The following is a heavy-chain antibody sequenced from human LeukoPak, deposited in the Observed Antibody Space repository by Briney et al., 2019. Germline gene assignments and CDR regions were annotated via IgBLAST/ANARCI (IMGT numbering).Heavy chain of an antibody. CDR1: GGSISSNNYY. D-gene: IGHD6-13*01. CDR3: ARELSVPGYSTARGAFDI. J-gene: IGHJ3*02. CDR2: IYYSGST. Sequence: PSETLSLTCTVSGGSISSNNYYWGWIRQPPGKGLEWIGSIYYSGSTKYNPSLKSRVTISVDTSKNQFSLKLSSVTAADTAVYYCARELSVPGYSTARGAFDIWGQGTMVTVSS. V-gene: IGHV4-39*07.